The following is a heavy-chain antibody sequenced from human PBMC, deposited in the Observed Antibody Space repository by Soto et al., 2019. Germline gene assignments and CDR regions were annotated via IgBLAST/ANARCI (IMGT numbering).Heavy chain of an antibody. V-gene: IGHV3-30-3*01. J-gene: IGHJ6*02. Sequence: GGSLRLSCAASGFTFSSYAMHWVRQAPGKGLEWVAVISYDGSNKYYADSVKGRFTISRDNSKNTLYLQMNSLRAEDTAVYYCPRSTDYYYYYGMEVWGQGTTLTVSS. CDR2: ISYDGSNK. CDR1: GFTFSSYA. CDR3: PRSTDYYYYYGMEV.